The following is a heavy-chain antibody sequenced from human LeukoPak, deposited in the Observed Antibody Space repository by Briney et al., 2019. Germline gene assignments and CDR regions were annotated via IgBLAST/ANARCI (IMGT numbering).Heavy chain of an antibody. J-gene: IGHJ3*02. D-gene: IGHD2-2*01. CDR1: GFTFSSYS. CDR3: PRGLKESWGIVVVPAAIGLSAFDI. Sequence: GGSLRLSCAASGFTFSSYSMNWVRQAPGKGLEWVSSISSSSSYIYYADSVKGRFTISRDNAKNSLYLQMNSLRAEDTAVYYCPRGLKESWGIVVVPAAIGLSAFDIWGQGTMVTVSS. CDR2: ISSSSSYI. V-gene: IGHV3-21*01.